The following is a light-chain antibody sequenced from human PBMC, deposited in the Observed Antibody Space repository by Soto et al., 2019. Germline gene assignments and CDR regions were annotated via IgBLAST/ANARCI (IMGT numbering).Light chain of an antibody. V-gene: IGLV1-44*01. J-gene: IGLJ2*01. CDR3: AAWDDSLNGLL. CDR2: SND. CDR1: NSNIGSNS. Sequence: QSVLTQPPSASGTPGQRVTISCSGSNSNIGSNSVTWYQQLPGTAPKLLIYSNDQRTSGVPDRFSASKSGTSASLAISGLQSVDEADYFCAAWDDSLNGLLFGGGTKLTVL.